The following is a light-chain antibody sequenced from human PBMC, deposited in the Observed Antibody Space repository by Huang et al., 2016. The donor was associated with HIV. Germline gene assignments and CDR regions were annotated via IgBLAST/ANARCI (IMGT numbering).Light chain of an antibody. CDR1: HVISGS. Sequence: DIQMTQSPSSLSASVGDRVTITCRASHVISGSLAWYQHKAGNAPKLLLYAASRLESGVPSRFSGSGSGTDYTLTISSLQPEDFATYYCQQYYDLLRTFGQGTKVEIK. V-gene: IGKV1-NL1*01. CDR2: AAS. CDR3: QQYYDLLRT. J-gene: IGKJ1*01.